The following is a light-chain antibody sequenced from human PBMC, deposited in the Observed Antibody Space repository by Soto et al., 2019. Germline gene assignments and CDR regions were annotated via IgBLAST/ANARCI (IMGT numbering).Light chain of an antibody. CDR2: KVS. CDR1: QSLVHSDGSAY. Sequence: DVVMTQSPLSLPVTLGQPASISCRSNQSLVHSDGSAYFSWFQQRPGRSPRRLIYKVSNRDSGVPARFSGSGSGTDFALKISRVEAEDVGLYDCMQVTHWPITFGQGTRLEIK. CDR3: MQVTHWPIT. V-gene: IGKV2-30*02. J-gene: IGKJ5*01.